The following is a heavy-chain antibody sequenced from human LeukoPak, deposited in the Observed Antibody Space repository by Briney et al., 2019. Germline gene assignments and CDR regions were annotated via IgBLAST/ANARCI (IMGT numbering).Heavy chain of an antibody. Sequence: NKYYADSVKGRFTISRDNSKNTLYLQMNSPRAEDTAVYYCASDRLYYYDSSGYYYSGAFDIWGQGTMVTVSS. CDR3: ASDRLYYYDSSGYYYSGAFDI. V-gene: IGHV3-30*01. CDR2: NK. D-gene: IGHD3-22*01. J-gene: IGHJ3*02.